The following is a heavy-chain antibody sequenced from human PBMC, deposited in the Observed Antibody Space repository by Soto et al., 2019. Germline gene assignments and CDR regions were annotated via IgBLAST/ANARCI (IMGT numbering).Heavy chain of an antibody. CDR2: IMKDGGVK. CDR1: GFTFSGYW. J-gene: IGHJ4*02. V-gene: IGHV3-7*01. D-gene: IGHD2-21*02. CDR3: ARDSDFYKADY. Sequence: EVQLVESGGGLVQPGGSLRLSCAASGFTFSGYWMGWVRQAPGKGLEWVASIMKDGGVKKYVDSVKGRFTISRDNAKNSVFLQMNSRRAEDTAVYYCARDSDFYKADYWGQGTLVTVST.